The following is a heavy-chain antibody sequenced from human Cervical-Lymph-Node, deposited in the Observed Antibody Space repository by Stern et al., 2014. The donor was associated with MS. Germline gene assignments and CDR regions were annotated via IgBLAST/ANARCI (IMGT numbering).Heavy chain of an antibody. CDR3: ARDRGSHSDY. CDR1: GYSFTDYF. V-gene: IGHV1-2*02. D-gene: IGHD1-26*01. CDR2: ISTDTGGA. J-gene: IGHJ4*02. Sequence: QLVQSGAEVKKPGASVKVSCKASGYSFTDYFIHWVRQAPGHGLEGMGWISTDTGGANYAQRFQGRVTMTRDTSISTTYMELSRLRSDDTAVYYCARDRGSHSDYWGQGTLVTVSS.